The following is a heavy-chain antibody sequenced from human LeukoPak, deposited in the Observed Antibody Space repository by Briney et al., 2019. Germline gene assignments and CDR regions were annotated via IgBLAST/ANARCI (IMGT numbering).Heavy chain of an antibody. V-gene: IGHV3-74*01. D-gene: IGHD1-7*01. CDR1: GFTFSDYW. CDR2: IKTDGSET. J-gene: IGHJ4*02. Sequence: GGSLRLSCAASGFTFSDYWMHWVRQGPGKGLVWVSRIKTDGSETSYADSVKGRFTISRDNAKNTLYLRMNSLRAEDTAVYYCARVGLWHYPVDSWGQGTLVTVSS. CDR3: ARVGLWHYPVDS.